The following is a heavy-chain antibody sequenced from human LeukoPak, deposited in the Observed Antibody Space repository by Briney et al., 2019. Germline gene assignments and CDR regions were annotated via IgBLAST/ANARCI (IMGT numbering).Heavy chain of an antibody. CDR1: GFTFSSYA. J-gene: IGHJ4*02. CDR2: ISSNGGST. D-gene: IGHD3-10*01. CDR3: VKDRGITMVRGVLDY. Sequence: GGSLRLSCSASGFTFSSYAMHWVRQAPGKGXXXXXXISSNGGSTYYADSVKGRFTISRDNSKNTLYLQMSSLRAEDTAVYYCVKDRGITMVRGVLDYWGQGTLVTVSS. V-gene: IGHV3-64D*06.